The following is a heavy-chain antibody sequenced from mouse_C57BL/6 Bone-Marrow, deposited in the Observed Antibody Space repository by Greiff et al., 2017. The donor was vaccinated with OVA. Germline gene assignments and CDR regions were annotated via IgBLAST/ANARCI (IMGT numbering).Heavy chain of an antibody. J-gene: IGHJ4*01. V-gene: IGHV5-15*01. CDR3: ARRGGRDAMDN. Sequence: EVQLQESGGGLVQPGGSLKLSCAASGFTFSDYGMAWVRQAPRKGPEWVAFISNLAYSIYYADTVTGRFTISRENAKNTLYLEMSSLRSEDPAIYYWARRGGRDAMDNWGQGTSGTVSS. CDR2: ISNLAYSI. CDR1: GFTFSDYG.